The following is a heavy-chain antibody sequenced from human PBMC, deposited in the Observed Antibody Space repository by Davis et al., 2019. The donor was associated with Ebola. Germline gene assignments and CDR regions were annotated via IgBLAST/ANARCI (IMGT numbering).Heavy chain of an antibody. CDR3: ASGKIFDRFDY. V-gene: IGHV4-30-2*02. CDR2: IYHSGST. Sequence: SETLSLTCAVSGGSISSGGYSWSWIRQPPGKGLEWIGYIYHSGSTYYNPSLKSRVTISVDTSKNQFSLKLSSVTAADTAVYYCASGKIFDRFDYWGQGTLVTVSS. J-gene: IGHJ4*02. D-gene: IGHD3-3*01. CDR1: GGSISSGGYS.